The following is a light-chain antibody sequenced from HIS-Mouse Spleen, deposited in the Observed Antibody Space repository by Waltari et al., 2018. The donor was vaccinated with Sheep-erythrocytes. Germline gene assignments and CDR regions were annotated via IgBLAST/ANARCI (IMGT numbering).Light chain of an antibody. Sequence: EIVLTQSPGTLSSSPGERATLSCKASQSFGSSYLAWYQQKPGQAPRLLIYGASSRATGIPDRFSGSGSGTDFTLTISRLEPEDFAVYYCQQYGSSPRAFGQGTKVEIK. CDR1: QSFGSSY. V-gene: IGKV3-20*01. J-gene: IGKJ1*01. CDR3: QQYGSSPRA. CDR2: GAS.